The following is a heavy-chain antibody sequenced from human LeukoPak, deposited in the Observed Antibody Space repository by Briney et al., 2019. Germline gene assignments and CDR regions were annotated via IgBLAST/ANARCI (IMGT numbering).Heavy chain of an antibody. J-gene: IGHJ4*02. V-gene: IGHV1-3*01. Sequence: EASVKVSCKASGYTFTTYAMHWVRQAPGQRLEWMGWINGGNGNTKYSQKFQDRVTMTTDTSTSTAYMELRNLRSDDTAVYYCARSALKYYSSGSYFWGQGTLVTVSS. D-gene: IGHD3-10*01. CDR1: GYTFTTYA. CDR2: INGGNGNT. CDR3: ARSALKYYSSGSYF.